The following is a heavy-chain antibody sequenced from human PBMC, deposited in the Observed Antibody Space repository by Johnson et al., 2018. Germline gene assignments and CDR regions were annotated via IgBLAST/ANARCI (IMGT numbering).Heavy chain of an antibody. Sequence: QVQLVESGGGVVQPGRSLRLSCAASGFTFSSYGMHWVRQAPGKGLEWVAVIWYDGSNKYHAASVKGRFTISRDNSKNTLYLQMNSMRAGDRAVYYCARDDWDPIGDAVDIWGQGTRVTFSS. CDR1: GFTFSSYG. V-gene: IGHV3-33*08. CDR3: ARDDWDPIGDAVDI. CDR2: IWYDGSNK. J-gene: IGHJ3*02. D-gene: IGHD3-9*01.